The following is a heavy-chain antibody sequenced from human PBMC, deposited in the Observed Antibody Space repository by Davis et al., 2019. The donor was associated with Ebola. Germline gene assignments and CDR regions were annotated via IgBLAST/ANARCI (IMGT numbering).Heavy chain of an antibody. D-gene: IGHD3-22*01. CDR3: ARDVKVLSGYYDYYYYYMDV. CDR2: ISSSSSTI. V-gene: IGHV3-48*02. J-gene: IGHJ6*03. CDR1: GFTFSSYS. Sequence: PGGSLRLSCAASGFTFSSYSMNWVRQAPGKGLEWVSYISSSSSTIYHADSVKGRFTISRDNAKNSLYLQMNSLRDEDTAVYYCARDVKVLSGYYDYYYYYMDVWGKGTTVTVSS.